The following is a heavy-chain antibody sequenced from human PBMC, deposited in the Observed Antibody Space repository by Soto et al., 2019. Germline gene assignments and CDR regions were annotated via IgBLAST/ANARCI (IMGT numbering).Heavy chain of an antibody. V-gene: IGHV4-59*12. CDR3: ARAQRFSDWFDP. D-gene: IGHD2-2*01. J-gene: IGHJ5*02. Sequence: SETLSLTCTVSGGSISSYYWSWIRQPPGKGLEWIGYIYYSGSTNYDPSLQSRISMSLDTSKNQFSLTLASVTPADTALYSCARAQRFSDWFDPSRQGTLVTVSS. CDR2: IYYSGST. CDR1: GGSISSYY.